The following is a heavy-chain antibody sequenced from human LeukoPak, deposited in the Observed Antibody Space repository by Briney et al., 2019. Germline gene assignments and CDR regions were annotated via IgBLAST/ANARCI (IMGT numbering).Heavy chain of an antibody. CDR3: ARHARTMIVVVPSTRGAFDI. Sequence: SETLSLTCTVSGGSMSSYYWSWIRQPPGKGGEGVGYIYYSGSTNYNPSLKRRVTISVDTSKPPFSLNLSSVTAADTAVYYCARHARTMIVVVPSTRGAFDIWGQGTMVTVSS. CDR1: GGSMSSYY. V-gene: IGHV4-59*08. J-gene: IGHJ3*02. D-gene: IGHD3-22*01. CDR2: IYYSGST.